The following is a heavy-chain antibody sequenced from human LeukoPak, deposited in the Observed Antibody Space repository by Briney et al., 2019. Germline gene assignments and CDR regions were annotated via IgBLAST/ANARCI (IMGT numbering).Heavy chain of an antibody. J-gene: IGHJ5*02. Sequence: GGSLRLSCAASGFTFSSYGMHWVRQAPGKGLEWVAFIRYDGSNKYYADSVKGRFTISRDNSKNTLYLQMNSLRAEDTAVYYCAKDWDSSSWYWFDPWGQGTLVTVSS. CDR3: AKDWDSSSWYWFDP. D-gene: IGHD6-13*01. CDR1: GFTFSSYG. CDR2: IRYDGSNK. V-gene: IGHV3-30*02.